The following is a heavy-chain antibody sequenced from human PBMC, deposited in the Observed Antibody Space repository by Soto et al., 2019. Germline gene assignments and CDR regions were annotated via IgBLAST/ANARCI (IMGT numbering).Heavy chain of an antibody. V-gene: IGHV4-59*01. CDR3: ARDLWGYCGTDCYPLDV. CDR2: MYNTGST. CDR1: GGSITSYY. J-gene: IGHJ6*02. Sequence: SETLSLTYTVSGGSITSYYWTWIRQPPGKGLEWIGYMYNTGSTNYNPSFKSRVTISVDTSKNQFSLKLNSVTAADTAVYYCARDLWGYCGTDCYPLDVWGQGTTVTVSS. D-gene: IGHD2-21*02.